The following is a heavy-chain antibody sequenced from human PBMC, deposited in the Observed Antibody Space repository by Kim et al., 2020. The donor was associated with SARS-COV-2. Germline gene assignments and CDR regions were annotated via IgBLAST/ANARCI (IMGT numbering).Heavy chain of an antibody. J-gene: IGHJ4*02. V-gene: IGHV3-21*01. CDR3: AREGVAVAGQYDY. CDR2: ISSSSSYI. Sequence: GGSLRLSCAASGFTFSSYSMNWVRQAPGKGLEWVSSISSSSSYIYYADSVKGRFTISRDNAKNSLYLQMNSLRAEDTAVYYCAREGVAVAGQYDYWGQGTLVTVAS. CDR1: GFTFSSYS. D-gene: IGHD6-19*01.